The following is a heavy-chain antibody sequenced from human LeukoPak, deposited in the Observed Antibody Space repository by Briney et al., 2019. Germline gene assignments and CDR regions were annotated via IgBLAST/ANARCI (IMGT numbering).Heavy chain of an antibody. CDR3: ARDYRIAAAGYAFDI. CDR2: IIPIFGTA. J-gene: IGHJ3*02. V-gene: IGHV1-69*01. Sequence: SVKVSCKASGGTFSSYAISWVRQAPGQGLEWMGGIIPIFGTANYAQKFQGRVTITADESTSTAYMELSSLRSEDTAVYYCARDYRIAAAGYAFDIWGQGTMVTVSS. CDR1: GGTFSSYA. D-gene: IGHD6-13*01.